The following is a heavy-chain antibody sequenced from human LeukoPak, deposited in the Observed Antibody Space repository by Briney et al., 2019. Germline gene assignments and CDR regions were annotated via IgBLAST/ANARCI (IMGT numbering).Heavy chain of an antibody. CDR2: VYPGDSDT. V-gene: IGHV5-51*01. J-gene: IGHJ5*02. D-gene: IGHD1-26*01. CDR3: ARRIGPNLRNWFDP. Sequence: PGESLKISFKGSGYRFTSYWIGWVRQMPGKGLEWIGIVYPGDSDTRYSPSFQGQVTISADKSISTAYLQWSSLKASDTAMYYCARRIGPNLRNWFDPWGQGTLVTVSS. CDR1: GYRFTSYW.